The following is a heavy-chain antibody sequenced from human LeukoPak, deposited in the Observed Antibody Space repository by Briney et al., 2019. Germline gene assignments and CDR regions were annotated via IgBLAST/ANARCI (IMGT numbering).Heavy chain of an antibody. D-gene: IGHD5-12*01. CDR2: IKQDGSEK. J-gene: IGHJ4*02. V-gene: IGHV3-7*01. CDR3: ARARRGYSGGPYYFDY. CDR1: GYTFSSYW. Sequence: GGSLTLACAASGYTFSSYWMSWVRQTPGKGLEWVANIKQDGSEKYYVDSVKGRFTISRDNAKNSLYLQMNSLRAEDTAVYYCARARRGYSGGPYYFDYWGQGTLVTVSS.